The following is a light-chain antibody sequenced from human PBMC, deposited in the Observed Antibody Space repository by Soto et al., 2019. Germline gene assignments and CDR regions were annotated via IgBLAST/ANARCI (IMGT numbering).Light chain of an antibody. Sequence: QSALTQPASLSGSPGQSFTISCTGTTSDDYVSWYQQPPGKAPKLLIYEVVNRPSEVSDRFSGSKSDNTASLTISGLQADDEAHYYCCSYAGSYTHVFGTGTKLTVL. CDR1: TSDDY. CDR2: EVV. V-gene: IGLV2-14*01. CDR3: CSYAGSYTHV. J-gene: IGLJ1*01.